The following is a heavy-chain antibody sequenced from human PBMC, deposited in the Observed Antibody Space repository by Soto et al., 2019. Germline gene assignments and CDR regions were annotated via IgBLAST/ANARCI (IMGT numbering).Heavy chain of an antibody. D-gene: IGHD5-12*01. CDR3: AREGSRDGYNFFGY. J-gene: IGHJ4*02. CDR2: IYYSGST. V-gene: IGHV4-30-4*01. Sequence: SETLSLTCTFSVGSISSGDYYWSWMRQPPGKGLEWIGYIYYSGSTYYNPSLKSRVTISVDTSKNQFSLKLSSVTAADTAVYYCAREGSRDGYNFFGYWGQGTLVIVSS. CDR1: VGSISSGDYY.